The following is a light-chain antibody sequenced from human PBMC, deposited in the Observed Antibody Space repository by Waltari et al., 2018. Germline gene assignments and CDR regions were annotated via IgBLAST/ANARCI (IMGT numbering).Light chain of an antibody. CDR1: KLGDRY. CDR2: QDD. J-gene: IGLJ3*02. Sequence: SYELTQPPSVSVSPGQTASITCSGDKLGDRYVTWYHRKPGQPPAVVIYQDDKWPSGIPERFSGSNSGNTATLTISGTQALDEAYYYCQAWDTNTGVVFGGGTKLTVL. V-gene: IGLV3-1*01. CDR3: QAWDTNTGVV.